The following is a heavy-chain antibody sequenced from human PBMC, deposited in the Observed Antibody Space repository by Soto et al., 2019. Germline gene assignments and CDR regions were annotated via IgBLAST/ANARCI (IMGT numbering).Heavy chain of an antibody. J-gene: IGHJ4*02. CDR3: ARALLFGVVMTVGY. CDR1: GFTFSSYS. CDR2: ISSSGSYI. V-gene: IGHV3-21*01. Sequence: GGSLRLSCAASGFTFSSYSMNWVRHAPGKGLEWVSSISSSGSYIYYADSVKGRFTISRDNAKNSLYLQMNSLRAEDTAVYYCARALLFGVVMTVGYWGQGTLVTVSS. D-gene: IGHD3-3*01.